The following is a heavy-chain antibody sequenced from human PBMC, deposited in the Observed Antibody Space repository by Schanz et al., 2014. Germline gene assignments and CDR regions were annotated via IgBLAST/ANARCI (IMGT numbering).Heavy chain of an antibody. V-gene: IGHV3-48*01. J-gene: IGHJ1*01. CDR2: IATSSSTR. Sequence: VQMVESGGGVVQPGRSLRLSCEASGFTFITYTMNWVRQVPGKGLEWLSYIATSSSTRHYADSVKGRVTISRDNAKNSVSLQMRRLRVEDTAVYYCASGVHVSALQKGLQFWGRGTLVIVSS. CDR3: ASGVHVSALQKGLQF. D-gene: IGHD3-3*01. CDR1: GFTFITYT.